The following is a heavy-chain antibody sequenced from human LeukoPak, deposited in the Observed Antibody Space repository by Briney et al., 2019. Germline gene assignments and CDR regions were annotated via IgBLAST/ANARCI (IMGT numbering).Heavy chain of an antibody. Sequence: SVKVSRKASGGTFSSYAISWVRQAPGQGLEWVGGIVPIFGTANYAQKFQGRVTITADESTSTAYMELSSLRSEDTAVYYCAREGIAAAGTGGSWFDPWGQGTLVTVSS. CDR1: GGTFSSYA. CDR2: IVPIFGTA. V-gene: IGHV1-69*13. D-gene: IGHD6-13*01. J-gene: IGHJ5*02. CDR3: AREGIAAAGTGGSWFDP.